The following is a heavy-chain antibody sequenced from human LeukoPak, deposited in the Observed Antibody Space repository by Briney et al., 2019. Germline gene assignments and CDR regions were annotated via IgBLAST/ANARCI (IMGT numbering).Heavy chain of an antibody. CDR3: ARDRSSGWYYFDY. J-gene: IGHJ4*02. D-gene: IGHD6-19*01. V-gene: IGHV4-34*01. Sequence: SETLSLTCAVYGGSFSGYYWSWIRQPPGKGLEWIGEINHSGSINYNPSLKSRVTISVDTSKNQFSLKLGSVTAADTAVYYCARDRSSGWYYFDYWGQGTLVTVSS. CDR1: GGSFSGYY. CDR2: INHSGSI.